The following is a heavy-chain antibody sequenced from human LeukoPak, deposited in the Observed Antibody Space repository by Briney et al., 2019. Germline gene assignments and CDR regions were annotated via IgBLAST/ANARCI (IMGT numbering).Heavy chain of an antibody. Sequence: PSETLSLTCTVSGGSISGGGYYWSWLRQHPGKGLEWIGYIYYSGSTYYNPSLKSRVTISVDTSKNQFSLKLSSVTAADTAVYYCARGLYSYGSWGQGTLVTVSS. J-gene: IGHJ5*02. CDR2: IYYSGST. CDR1: GGSISGGGYY. CDR3: ARGLYSYGS. D-gene: IGHD5-18*01. V-gene: IGHV4-31*03.